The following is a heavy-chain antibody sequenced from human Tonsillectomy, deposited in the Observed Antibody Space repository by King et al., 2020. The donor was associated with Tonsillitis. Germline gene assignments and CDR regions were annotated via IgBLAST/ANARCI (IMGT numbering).Heavy chain of an antibody. CDR3: AREVPIYYYYMDV. CDR2: INSDGSST. J-gene: IGHJ6*03. Sequence: VQLVESGVGLVQPGGSLRLSCAASGFTFSSYWMHWVRQAPGKGLVWVSRINSDGSSTSYADSVKGRFAISRDNAKNTLYLQMNSLRAEDTAVYYCAREVPIYYYYMDVWGKGTTVTVSS. CDR1: GFTFSSYW. V-gene: IGHV3-74*01. D-gene: IGHD1-1*01.